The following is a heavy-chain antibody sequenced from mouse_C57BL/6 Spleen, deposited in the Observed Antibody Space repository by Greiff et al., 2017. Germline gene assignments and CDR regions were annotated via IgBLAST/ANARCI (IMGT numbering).Heavy chain of an antibody. CDR1: GYTFTDYY. V-gene: IGHV1-26*01. D-gene: IGHD2-4*01. Sequence: EVQLQQSGPELVKPGASVKISCKASGYTFTDYYMNWVKQSHGKSLEWIGDINPNNGGTSYNQKFKGKATLTVDKSSSTAYMELRSLTSEDSAVYYCARKILYYDYDFDYWGQGTTLTVSS. CDR3: ARKILYYDYDFDY. CDR2: INPNNGGT. J-gene: IGHJ2*01.